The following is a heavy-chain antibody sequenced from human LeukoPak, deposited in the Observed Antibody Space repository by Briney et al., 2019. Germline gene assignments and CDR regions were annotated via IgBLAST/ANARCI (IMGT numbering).Heavy chain of an antibody. D-gene: IGHD3-22*01. J-gene: IGHJ4*02. Sequence: GGSLRLSGAASGFTFSSYGMHWVRQAQGKGLGWVAVIWFEGINKYYADSVKGRFTISRDNSKNTLYLQMNSLRAEDTAVYYCARGGRMYYYDSSGTHDLDYWGQGTLVTVSS. V-gene: IGHV3-33*01. CDR2: IWFEGINK. CDR3: ARGGRMYYYDSSGTHDLDY. CDR1: GFTFSSYG.